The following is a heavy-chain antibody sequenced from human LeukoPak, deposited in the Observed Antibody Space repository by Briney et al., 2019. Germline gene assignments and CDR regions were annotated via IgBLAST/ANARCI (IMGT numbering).Heavy chain of an antibody. J-gene: IGHJ4*02. CDR1: GGSISSSSYY. CDR2: VFYSGNT. Sequence: SETLSLTCTVSGGSISSSSYYWAWIRQPPGKVLEWIVSVFYSGNTYYNPSLKSRVTISVDTSKNQFSLKLSSVTAADTAVYYCARDRPDYGGNRIDYWGQGTLVTVSS. D-gene: IGHD4-23*01. V-gene: IGHV4-39*02. CDR3: ARDRPDYGGNRIDY.